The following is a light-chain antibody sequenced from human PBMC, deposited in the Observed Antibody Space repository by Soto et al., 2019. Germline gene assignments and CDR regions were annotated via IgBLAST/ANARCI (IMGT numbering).Light chain of an antibody. CDR1: SSDVGYYDY. Sequence: QSVLTQPPSASGFPGQSVTISCTGTSSDVGYYDYVSWYQQHPGKAPKLVIYEVTKRPSGVPDRVSASKSGNTAFLTVSGLRAEDEADYYCSSYADRNNFVFGSGTKVIVL. CDR3: SSYADRNNFV. CDR2: EVT. V-gene: IGLV2-8*01. J-gene: IGLJ1*01.